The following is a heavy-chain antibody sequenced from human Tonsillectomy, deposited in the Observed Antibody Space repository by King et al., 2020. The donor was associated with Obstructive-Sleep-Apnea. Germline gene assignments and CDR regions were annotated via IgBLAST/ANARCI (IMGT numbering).Heavy chain of an antibody. D-gene: IGHD2-15*01. V-gene: IGHV3-23*04. CDR1: GFTFSTHA. CDR3: AKDLYSGLAVGEIPGGSFDY. CDR2: VSVSGDSA. Sequence: VQLVESGGGLVEPGGSLRLSCAATGFTFSTHAMAWVRHVPGKGLDWVSSVSVSGDSAFFADSVKGRFTISRDNSKNTVSLQMNSLRAEDTAVYYCAKDLYSGLAVGEIPGGSFDYWGQGTLVTVSA. J-gene: IGHJ4*02.